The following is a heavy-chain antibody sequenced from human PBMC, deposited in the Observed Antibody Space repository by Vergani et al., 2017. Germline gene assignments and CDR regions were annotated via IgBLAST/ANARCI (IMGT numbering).Heavy chain of an antibody. CDR3: AKTXLSSLPFSSYYMDV. CDR1: GFTFSSYA. J-gene: IGHJ6*03. CDR2: ISGSGGST. Sequence: EVQLLESGGGLVQPGGSLRLSCAASGFTFSSYAMSWVRQAPGKGLEWVSAISGSGGSTYYADSVKGRFTISRDNSKNTLYLQMNSLRAEDTAVYYCAKTXLSSLPFSSYYMDVWGKGTTVTVSS. V-gene: IGHV3-23*01. D-gene: IGHD6-6*01.